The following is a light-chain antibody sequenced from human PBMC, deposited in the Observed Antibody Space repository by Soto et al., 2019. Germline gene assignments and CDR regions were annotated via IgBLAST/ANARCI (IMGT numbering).Light chain of an antibody. CDR1: SSDVGGYNY. J-gene: IGLJ3*02. CDR2: DVI. Sequence: QSALTQPASVSGSPGQSITISCTGTSSDVGGYNYVSWYQEHPGKAPKLMIYDVINRPSGVSSRFSGSKSGNTASLTISRLQAEDEADYYCSSYTTSSTWVFGGGTKLTVL. V-gene: IGLV2-14*01. CDR3: SSYTTSSTWV.